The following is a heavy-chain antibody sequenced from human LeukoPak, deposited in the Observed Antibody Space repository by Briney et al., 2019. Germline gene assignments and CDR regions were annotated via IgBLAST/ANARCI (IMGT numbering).Heavy chain of an antibody. V-gene: IGHV3-23*01. CDR2: ISGSGGST. J-gene: IGHJ3*02. Sequence: GGSLRLSCAASGFTFSSYSMNWVRQAPGKGLEWVSAISGSGGSTYYADSVKGRFTISRDNSKNTLYLQMNSLRAEDTAVYYCVRSPSSDPPDAFDIWGQGTMVTVSS. CDR3: VRSPSSDPPDAFDI. CDR1: GFTFSSYS.